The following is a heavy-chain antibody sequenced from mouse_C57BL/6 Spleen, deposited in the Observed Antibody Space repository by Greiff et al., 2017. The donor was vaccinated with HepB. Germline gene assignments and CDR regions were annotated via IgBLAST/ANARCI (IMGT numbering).Heavy chain of an antibody. Sequence: EVHLVESGGGLVKPGGSLKLSCAASGFTFSSYAMSWVRQTPEKRLVWVATISDGGSYTSYPDNVKGRFTISRDNSNYNLYLHMRHLKSEDTAMYYCARGRCVITTVLAPDYGGQVTTLTVSS. J-gene: IGHJ2*01. D-gene: IGHD1-1*01. CDR1: GFTFSSYA. CDR2: ISDGGSYT. V-gene: IGHV5-4*01. CDR3: ARGRCVITTVLAPDY.